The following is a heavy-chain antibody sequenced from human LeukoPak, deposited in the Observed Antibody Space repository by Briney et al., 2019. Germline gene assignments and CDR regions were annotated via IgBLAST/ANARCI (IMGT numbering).Heavy chain of an antibody. J-gene: IGHJ3*02. Sequence: GASVKVSCKASVYTFTDYFMHWGRQAPGQGLEWMGWINPNSGGTNYAQKFQGRVTMTRDTSISTAYMELSRLRSDDTAVYYCARGLYAIANLVEDSFEIWGQGTMVTVSS. V-gene: IGHV1-2*02. CDR2: INPNSGGT. CDR1: VYTFTDYF. CDR3: ARGLYAIANLVEDSFEI. D-gene: IGHD2-21*01.